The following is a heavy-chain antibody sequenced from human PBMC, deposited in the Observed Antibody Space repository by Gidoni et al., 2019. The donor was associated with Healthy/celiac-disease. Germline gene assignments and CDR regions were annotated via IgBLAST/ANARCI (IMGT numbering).Heavy chain of an antibody. CDR1: GFTFSSYG. J-gene: IGHJ6*02. D-gene: IGHD3-3*01. V-gene: IGHV3-33*01. CDR2: IWYDGSNK. Sequence: QVQLVESGGGVVQPGRSLRLSCAASGFTFSSYGMHWVRQAPGQGLEWVAVIWYDGSNKYYADSVKGRFTISRDNSKNTLYLQMNSLRAEDTAVYYCARALGITIFGVVPPPKYGMDVWGQGTTVTVSS. CDR3: ARALGITIFGVVPPPKYGMDV.